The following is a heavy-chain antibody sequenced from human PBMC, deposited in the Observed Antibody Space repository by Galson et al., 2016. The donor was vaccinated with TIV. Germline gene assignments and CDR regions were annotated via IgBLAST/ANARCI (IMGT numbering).Heavy chain of an antibody. V-gene: IGHV2-70*17. Sequence: PALVKPTQTLTLTCTFSGFSLSTYGTSVGWIRQPPGKALEWLARIDWDDDKFYNSSLKTRLTISKDISRNQVVLTMTNMDPVDTATYYCARAPISIFGLATSYYFDYWGQGTLVTVSS. CDR3: ARAPISIFGLATSYYFDY. CDR1: GFSLSTYGTS. D-gene: IGHD3-3*01. CDR2: IDWDDDK. J-gene: IGHJ4*02.